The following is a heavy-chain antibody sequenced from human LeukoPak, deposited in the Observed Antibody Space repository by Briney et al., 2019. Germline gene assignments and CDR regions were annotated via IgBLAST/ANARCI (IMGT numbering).Heavy chain of an antibody. CDR3: ARASSGWYTDSNFDY. D-gene: IGHD6-19*01. Sequence: GGSLRLSCAASAFTFSSYWMHWVRQAPGKGLVWVSRINSDGSSTSYADSVKGRFTISRDNAKNTLYLQMNSLRAEDTAVYYCARASSGWYTDSNFDYWAREPWSPSPQ. J-gene: IGHJ4*02. CDR1: AFTFSSYW. V-gene: IGHV3-74*01. CDR2: INSDGSST.